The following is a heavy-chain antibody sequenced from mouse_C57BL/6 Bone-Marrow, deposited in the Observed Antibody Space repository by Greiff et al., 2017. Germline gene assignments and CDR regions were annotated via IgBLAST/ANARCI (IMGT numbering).Heavy chain of an antibody. Sequence: EVKLMESGGGLVQPGGSLKLSCAASGFTFSDYGMAWVRQAPRKGPEWVAFISNLAYSIYYADTVTGRFTISRENAKNTLYLEMSSLRSEDTAMYYCARCSITTIVATPMDYWGQGTSVTVSS. CDR1: GFTFSDYG. CDR3: ARCSITTIVATPMDY. D-gene: IGHD1-1*01. V-gene: IGHV5-15*01. J-gene: IGHJ4*01. CDR2: ISNLAYSI.